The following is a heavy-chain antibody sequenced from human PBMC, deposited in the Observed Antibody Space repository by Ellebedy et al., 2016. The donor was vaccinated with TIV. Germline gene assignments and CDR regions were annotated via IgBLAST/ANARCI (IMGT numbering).Heavy chain of an antibody. CDR3: ARDGGYYDSSGYYYFDY. Sequence: GGSLRLSXAASGFTFDDYGMSWVRQAPGKGLEWVSGINWNGGSTGYADSVKGRFTISRDNAKNSLYLQMNSLRAEDTALYYCARDGGYYDSSGYYYFDYWGQGTLVTVSS. D-gene: IGHD3-22*01. CDR2: INWNGGST. J-gene: IGHJ4*02. CDR1: GFTFDDYG. V-gene: IGHV3-20*03.